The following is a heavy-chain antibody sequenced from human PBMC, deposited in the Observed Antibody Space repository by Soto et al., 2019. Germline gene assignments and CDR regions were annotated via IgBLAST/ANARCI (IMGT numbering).Heavy chain of an antibody. Sequence: EVQLVESGGGLVQPGGSLRLSCAASGFTFSDHYMDWVRQAPGKGLEWIGRIRIKPRGYTTEYAASVTGRFTISRDDSQKSLYLQMNSLKTEDTAMYFCVRGTDRNTHFYMDVWGNGIMVTVSS. CDR2: IRIKPRGYTT. J-gene: IGHJ6*03. CDR1: GFTFSDHY. V-gene: IGHV3-72*01. CDR3: VRGTDRNTHFYMDV.